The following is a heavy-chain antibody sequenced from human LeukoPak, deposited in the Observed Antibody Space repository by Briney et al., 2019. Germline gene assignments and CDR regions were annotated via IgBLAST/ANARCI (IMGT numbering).Heavy chain of an antibody. CDR1: GFTFSSFP. V-gene: IGHV3-30*01. Sequence: GGSLRLSCAASGFTFSSFPVHWARQAPGKGLEWVTLVSPDGANKHYVDSVGGRFTISRENSKNTVSLQMNSLRPEDTGVYYCARQATSPRYFHNYMDVWGKGTTVIVS. J-gene: IGHJ6*03. CDR3: ARQATSPRYFHNYMDV. D-gene: IGHD1-1*01. CDR2: VSPDGANK.